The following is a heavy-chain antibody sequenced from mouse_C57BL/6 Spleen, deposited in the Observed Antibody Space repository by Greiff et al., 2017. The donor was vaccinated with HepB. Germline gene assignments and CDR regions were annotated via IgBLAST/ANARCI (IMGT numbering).Heavy chain of an antibody. D-gene: IGHD2-4*01. CDR3: AKLGDYDGFAY. CDR2: ISSGSSNI. V-gene: IGHV5-17*01. J-gene: IGHJ3*01. Sequence: DVMLVESGGGLVKPGGSLKLSCAASGFTFSDYGMHWVRQAPEKGLEWVAYISSGSSNIYYADTVKGRFTISRDNAKNTLFLQMTSLRTEDTAMYYCAKLGDYDGFAYWGQGTLVTVSA. CDR1: GFTFSDYG.